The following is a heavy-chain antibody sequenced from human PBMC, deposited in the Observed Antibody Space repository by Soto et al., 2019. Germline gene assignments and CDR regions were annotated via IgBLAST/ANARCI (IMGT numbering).Heavy chain of an antibody. V-gene: IGHV3-53*01. CDR2: FYSGGST. J-gene: IGHJ6*03. CDR3: AREMMDYCSGGSCYYYYYMDV. D-gene: IGHD2-15*01. Sequence: PGGSLRLSCAASGFTVSSNYMSWVRQAPGKGLEWVSVFYSGGSTYYADSVKGRFTISRDNAKNSLYLQMNSLRAEDTAVYYCAREMMDYCSGGSCYYYYYMDVWGKGTTVTVSS. CDR1: GFTVSSNY.